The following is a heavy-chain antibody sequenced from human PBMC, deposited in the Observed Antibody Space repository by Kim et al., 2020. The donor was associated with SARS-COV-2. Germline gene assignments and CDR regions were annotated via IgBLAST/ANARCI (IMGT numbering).Heavy chain of an antibody. CDR1: GFRFSNYA. CDR2: ISGSGGST. Sequence: GGSLRLSCAASGFRFSNYAMNWVRQAPGKGLEWVSGISGSGGSTYYADSVKGRFTISRDNSINTLNLQMNSLRAGDTAVYYCEVYGGNLSFDYWGQGTLV. J-gene: IGHJ4*02. CDR3: EVYGGNLSFDY. D-gene: IGHD4-17*01. V-gene: IGHV3-23*01.